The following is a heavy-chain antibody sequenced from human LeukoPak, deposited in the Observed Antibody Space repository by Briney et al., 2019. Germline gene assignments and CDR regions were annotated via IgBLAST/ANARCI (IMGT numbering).Heavy chain of an antibody. CDR1: GYTFTGYY. CDR2: INPNSGGT. V-gene: IGHV1-2*04. Sequence: ASVKVSCKASGYTFTGYYMHWVRQASGQGLEWMGWINPNSGGTNYAQKLQGWVTMTRDTSISTAYMELSRLRSDDTAVYYCARGAYYYDSSGYLGYWGQGTLVTVSS. J-gene: IGHJ4*02. CDR3: ARGAYYYDSSGYLGY. D-gene: IGHD3-22*01.